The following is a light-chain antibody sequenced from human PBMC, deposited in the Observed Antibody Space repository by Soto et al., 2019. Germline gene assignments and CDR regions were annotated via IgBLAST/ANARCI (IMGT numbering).Light chain of an antibody. CDR1: SSDFGDYDY. CDR3: GSYTSTDTPFV. Sequence: QSVLTQPASVSGSPGQSITISCTGTSSDFGDYDYVSWYLQHPGKGPKLIIYEVNNRPSGVSDRFSGSKSGNKASLTISNLEAEDESDYYCGSYTSTDTPFVFGTGTKVTVL. V-gene: IGLV2-14*01. CDR2: EVN. J-gene: IGLJ1*01.